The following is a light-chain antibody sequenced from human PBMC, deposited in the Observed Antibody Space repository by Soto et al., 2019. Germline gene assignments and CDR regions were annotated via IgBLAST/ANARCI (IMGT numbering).Light chain of an antibody. Sequence: EIVMTQSPATLSVSPGERATLSCRASQNINSNLAWYQQKPDQAARLLIYGASTRATGIPARFSGSGSGTEFTLTISSLQSEDFAVYYCQQYKNWPPYTFGQGTKLEIK. CDR2: GAS. V-gene: IGKV3-15*01. CDR1: QNINSN. J-gene: IGKJ2*01. CDR3: QQYKNWPPYT.